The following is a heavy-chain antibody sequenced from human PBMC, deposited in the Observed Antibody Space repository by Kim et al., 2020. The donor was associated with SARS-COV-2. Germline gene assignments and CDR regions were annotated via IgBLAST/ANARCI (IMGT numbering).Heavy chain of an antibody. CDR1: GGSFSGYY. CDR2: INHSGST. CDR3: ARGRTPTYGYSSSWYSPYFDY. D-gene: IGHD6-13*01. Sequence: SETLSLTCAVYGGSFSGYYWSWIRQPPGKGLEWIGEINHSGSTNYNPSLKSRVTISVDTSKNQFSLKLSSVTAADTAVYYCARGRTPTYGYSSSWYSPYFDYWGQGTLVTVSS. V-gene: IGHV4-34*01. J-gene: IGHJ4*02.